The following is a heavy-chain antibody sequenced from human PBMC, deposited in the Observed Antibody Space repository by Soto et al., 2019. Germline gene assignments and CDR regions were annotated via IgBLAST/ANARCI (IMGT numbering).Heavy chain of an antibody. CDR2: ISSDGSRT. CDR3: AKGHLGYCSSTSCYAPLDY. J-gene: IGHJ4*02. Sequence: GGSLRLSCAASGFTFSTFWMHWVRQAPGKGLVWVSRISSDGSRTSYADSVKGRFTISRDNSKNTLYLQMNSLRAEDTAVYYCAKGHLGYCSSTSCYAPLDYWGQGTLVTVSS. CDR1: GFTFSTFW. D-gene: IGHD2-2*01. V-gene: IGHV3-74*01.